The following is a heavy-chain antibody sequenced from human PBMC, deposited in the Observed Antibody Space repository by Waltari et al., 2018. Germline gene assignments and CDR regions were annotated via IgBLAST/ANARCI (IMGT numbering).Heavy chain of an antibody. V-gene: IGHV4-34*01. CDR3: ARGRGGYYYGSGSYSSYFDY. CDR2: INHSGST. CDR1: GGSFSTYY. Sequence: QVQLQQWGAGLLKPSETLSLTCAVYGGSFSTYYWSWIRQPPGKGLEYIGEINHSGSTNYTPSLQSRSTISVDTSKNQFSLKLSSVTVADTAVFYCARGRGGYYYGSGSYSSYFDYWGQGTLVTVSS. J-gene: IGHJ4*02. D-gene: IGHD3-10*01.